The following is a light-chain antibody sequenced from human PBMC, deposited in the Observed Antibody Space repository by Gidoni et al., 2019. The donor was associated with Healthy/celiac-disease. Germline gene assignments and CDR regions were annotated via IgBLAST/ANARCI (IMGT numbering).Light chain of an antibody. V-gene: IGLV2-14*01. Sequence: QSALTQPAHVSASPGQSITISCTGTSSDVGGYNYVSWYQQHPGKAPKLMIYEVSNRPSGVSNRFSGSKSGNTASLTISGLQAEDEADYYCSSYTSSSTLVVFGGGTKLTVL. CDR2: EVS. J-gene: IGLJ2*01. CDR3: SSYTSSSTLVV. CDR1: SSDVGGYNY.